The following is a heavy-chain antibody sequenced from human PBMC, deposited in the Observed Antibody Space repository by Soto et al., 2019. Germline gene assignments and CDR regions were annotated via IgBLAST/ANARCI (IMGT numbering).Heavy chain of an antibody. CDR2: ISGSGGST. CDR1: GFPFSSYA. CDR3: AKDPVGSIAALGSWFDP. V-gene: IGHV3-23*01. D-gene: IGHD6-6*01. J-gene: IGHJ5*02. Sequence: PGGSLRLSCAASGFPFSSYAMSWVRQAPGKGLEWVSAISGSGGSTYYADSVKGRFTISRDNSKNTLYLQMNSLRAEDTAVYYCAKDPVGSIAALGSWFDPWGQGTLVTVSS.